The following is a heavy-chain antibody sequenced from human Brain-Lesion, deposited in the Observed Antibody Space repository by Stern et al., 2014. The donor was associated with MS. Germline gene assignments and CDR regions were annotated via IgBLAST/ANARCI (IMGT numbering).Heavy chain of an antibody. CDR3: ARDGRHTDNYGLDV. D-gene: IGHD3-9*01. Sequence: VQLVESGAEVKRPGSSVKVSCQASGGTFNVYAINWLRQAPGQGFEWIGGLIPVLGIPNYAQKFQGRVTITADGSTRTSSMHLNSLRSNDTAVYYCARDGRHTDNYGLDVWGQGTTVVVSS. V-gene: IGHV1-69*01. J-gene: IGHJ6*02. CDR2: LIPVLGIP. CDR1: GGTFNVYA.